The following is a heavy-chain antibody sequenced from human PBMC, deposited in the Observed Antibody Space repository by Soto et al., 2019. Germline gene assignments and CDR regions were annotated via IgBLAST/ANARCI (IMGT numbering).Heavy chain of an antibody. CDR1: GGSSSSYY. Sequence: LETLPLTCTVSGGSSSSYYWSWIRQPTGKGLEYIGYIYYSGSTNYNPSLKSRVTISVDTSKKQFSLKLSSVTAADTAVYYCARSLYSGSYTNWFDPWGQGTLVTVSS. V-gene: IGHV4-59*01. CDR3: ARSLYSGSYTNWFDP. D-gene: IGHD1-26*01. CDR2: IYYSGST. J-gene: IGHJ5*02.